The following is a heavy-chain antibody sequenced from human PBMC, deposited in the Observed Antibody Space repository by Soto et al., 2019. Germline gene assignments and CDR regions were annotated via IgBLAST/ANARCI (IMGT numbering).Heavy chain of an antibody. CDR2: IYNTGST. D-gene: IGHD2-2*01. J-gene: IGHJ6*02. V-gene: IGHV4-59*12. Sequence: QVQLQESGPGLVKPSETLSLTCTVSGVSISSYYWSWIRQPPGKALEWIGYIYNTGSTNYNPSLKARVTISIDSSKNQFALTLTSVTAADTAVYYCAMVPAAPHWVYYFGMDVWGQGTTVTVSS. CDR1: GVSISSYY. CDR3: AMVPAAPHWVYYFGMDV.